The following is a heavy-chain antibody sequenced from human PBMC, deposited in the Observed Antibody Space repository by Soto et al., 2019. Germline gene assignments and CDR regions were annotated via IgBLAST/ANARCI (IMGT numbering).Heavy chain of an antibody. J-gene: IGHJ4*01. V-gene: IGHV3-30*18. D-gene: IGHD3-10*01. CDR1: RFTFSLYG. Sequence: LRLSCAASRFTFSLYGMHWVRQAPGKGLEWLAVISHDGSNQYYADSVKGRFTISRDNSKNMLYLQIYSLKPEDTAIYYCAKSDYFGSGKHYRHPYYDYWGHGTLVTVSS. CDR2: ISHDGSNQ. CDR3: AKSDYFGSGKHYRHPYYDY.